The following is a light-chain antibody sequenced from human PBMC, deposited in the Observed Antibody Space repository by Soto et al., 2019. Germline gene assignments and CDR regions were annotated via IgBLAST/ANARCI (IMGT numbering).Light chain of an antibody. Sequence: EIVMTQSAVALSVSPGERATLSCRASQSVRSNLAWYQQKPGQAPRLLMYDASTRATGIPDRFTGGGSGTDFTLTVTRLEPEDSAVYYCQQYESSPLTFGGGTKVDIK. V-gene: IGKV3-15*01. J-gene: IGKJ4*01. CDR1: QSVRSN. CDR3: QQYESSPLT. CDR2: DAS.